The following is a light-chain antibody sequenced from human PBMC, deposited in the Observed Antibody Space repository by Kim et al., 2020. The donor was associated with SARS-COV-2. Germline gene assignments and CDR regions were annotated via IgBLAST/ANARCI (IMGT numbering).Light chain of an antibody. CDR1: SSAVGGYDY. CDR2: QVT. CDR3: SSYAVTDNLV. Sequence: GQSVPISCTGTSSAVGGYDYVSWYQHHPGKAPKLIIFQVTRRPSGVPARFSGSKSGNTASLTVSGLHADDEGDYYCSSYAVTDNLVFGGGTQLTVL. V-gene: IGLV2-8*01. J-gene: IGLJ3*02.